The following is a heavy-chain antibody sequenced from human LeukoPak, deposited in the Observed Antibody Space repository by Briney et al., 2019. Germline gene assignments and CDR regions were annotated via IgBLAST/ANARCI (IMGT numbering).Heavy chain of an antibody. CDR2: IRKKGYGETT. J-gene: IGHJ4*02. V-gene: IGHV3-49*03. D-gene: IGHD4-17*01. CDR1: GFSFGDDA. Sequence: GGSLRLSCTASGFSFGDDAWSWFRQAPGRGLEFVSFIRKKGYGETTDYAASVRGRFTISRDDAKSTAYLQMNSLEIEDTALYYCSRGLHDYGDSNYYFYQWGRGTQVTVSS. CDR3: SRGLHDYGDSNYYFYQ.